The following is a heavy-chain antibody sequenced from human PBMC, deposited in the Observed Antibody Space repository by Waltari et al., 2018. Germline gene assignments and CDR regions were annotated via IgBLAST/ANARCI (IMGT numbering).Heavy chain of an antibody. J-gene: IGHJ4*02. CDR2: IRSSSSTI. CDR3: ASGKGYYYDY. CDR1: GFTFSSYS. D-gene: IGHD6-13*01. V-gene: IGHV3-48*01. Sequence: EVQLVESGGGLVQPGGSLRLSCAASGFTFSSYSMNWVRQAPGKGLEWVSYIRSSSSTIYYADSVKGRFTISRDNAKNSLYLQMNSLRAEDTAVYYCASGKGYYYDYWGQGTLVTVSS.